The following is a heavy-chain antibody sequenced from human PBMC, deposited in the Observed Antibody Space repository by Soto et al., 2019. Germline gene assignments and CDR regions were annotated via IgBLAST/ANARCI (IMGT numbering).Heavy chain of an antibody. V-gene: IGHV3-23*01. Sequence: DVQLLESGGVLVQPGGSLTLSCAASRFTFSDFAMSWVRQAPGKGLEWVSSIGGGGADTYYADSVKGRFTISGDNSKNTLDLEMNSLRNEDTAVYYCAKGSGPYNGKCDWFDSWGQGTLVSVSS. CDR3: AKGSGPYNGKCDWFDS. J-gene: IGHJ5*01. CDR2: IGGGGADT. CDR1: RFTFSDFA. D-gene: IGHD1-20*01.